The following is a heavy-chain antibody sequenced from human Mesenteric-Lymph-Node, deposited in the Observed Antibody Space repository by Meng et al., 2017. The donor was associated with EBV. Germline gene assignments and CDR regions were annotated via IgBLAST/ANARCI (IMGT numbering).Heavy chain of an antibody. CDR2: IYHSGPS. J-gene: IGHJ2*01. D-gene: IGHD4-17*01. CDR3: ARSFNGDWPFFDL. V-gene: IGHV4-30-2*01. CDR1: GDSVRNGDYS. Sequence: QVHLRYPGSGLVAPSHTLSRTCAVSGDSVRNGDYSWSWIRQPSGKGLEWIGHIYHSGPSYYNPSLRSRVSISLDRAKNEFSLMLNSVTAADTAFYYCARSFNGDWPFFDLWGRGTLVTVSS.